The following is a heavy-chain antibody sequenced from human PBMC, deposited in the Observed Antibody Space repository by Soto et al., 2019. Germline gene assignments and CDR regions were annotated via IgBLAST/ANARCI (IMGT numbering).Heavy chain of an antibody. V-gene: IGHV1-46*03. J-gene: IGHJ6*02. CDR3: ARDSVTTGTIVNYYDYGMDV. CDR2: IHPSGGSK. Sequence: ASMKVSGRPSGYTFTSYYMHGWRQAPGQGVEGMGIIHPSGGSKSYAQKFQGRGTMTREKSTSTVYMELSSLRSEDTAVYYCARDSVTTGTIVNYYDYGMDVWGQ. CDR1: GYTFTSYY. D-gene: IGHD4-17*01.